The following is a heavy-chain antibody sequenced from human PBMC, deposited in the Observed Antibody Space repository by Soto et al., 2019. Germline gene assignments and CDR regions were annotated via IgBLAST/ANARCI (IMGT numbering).Heavy chain of an antibody. CDR3: ARGGVYSSFGHFDY. CDR1: GDSVSTNSAA. J-gene: IGHJ4*02. V-gene: IGHV6-1*01. CDR2: TYYRSKWYN. Sequence: PSQTLSLTCAISGDSVSTNSAAWNWIRQSPSRGLEWLGRTYYRSKWYNDYAVSVKSRITINPDTSKNQFSLQLNSVTSEDTAVYYRARGGVYSSFGHFDYWGQGTLVTVSS. D-gene: IGHD6-6*01.